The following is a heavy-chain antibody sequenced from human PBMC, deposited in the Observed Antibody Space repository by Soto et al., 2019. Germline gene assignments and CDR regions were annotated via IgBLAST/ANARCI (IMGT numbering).Heavy chain of an antibody. D-gene: IGHD2-2*01. CDR3: VKEMYCSSSSCYVLEY. CDR2: ISSSGGST. V-gene: IGHV3-64D*08. J-gene: IGHJ4*02. CDR1: GFTFSSYA. Sequence: PGGSLRLSWSASGFTFSSYAMHWVSQAPGKGLEYVSAISSSGGSTYYADSVKGRFTISRDNSKNTLNLQMSGLRADDTAVYYYVKEMYCSSSSCYVLEYWGQGTPVTVSS.